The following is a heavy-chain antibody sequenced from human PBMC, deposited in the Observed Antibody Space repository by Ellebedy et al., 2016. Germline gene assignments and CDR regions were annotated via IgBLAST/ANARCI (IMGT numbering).Heavy chain of an antibody. CDR3: ARALGDYAHYFDY. D-gene: IGHD4-17*01. J-gene: IGHJ4*02. V-gene: IGHV1-69*13. CDR1: GGTLSTYA. CDR2: ITPMFGTD. Sequence: SVKVSCXASGGTLSTYAFTWVRQAPGQGLEWMGGITPMFGTDHYAQKFQDRLTITADESTGTVYMELSSLRSDDTAVYYCARALGDYAHYFDYWGQGTLVTVSS.